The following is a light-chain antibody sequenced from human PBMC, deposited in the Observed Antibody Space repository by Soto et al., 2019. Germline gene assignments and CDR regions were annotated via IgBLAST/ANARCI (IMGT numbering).Light chain of an antibody. J-gene: IGKJ4*01. CDR3: QQYASSPLT. V-gene: IGKV3-20*01. Sequence: EIVLTQSPGTLSLSPGESASLSCRASQSVAKNYLAWYQQKPGQALRLLISGASSRATGIPDRFSGSGSGTDVTITVSRLEAEDFAVYFCQQYASSPLTFGGGTRVEIK. CDR2: GAS. CDR1: QSVAKNY.